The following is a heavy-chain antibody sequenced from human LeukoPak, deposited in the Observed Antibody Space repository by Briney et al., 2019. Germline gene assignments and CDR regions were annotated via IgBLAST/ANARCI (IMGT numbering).Heavy chain of an antibody. V-gene: IGHV3-21*04. CDR1: GFGFSSYP. Sequence: GGSLRLSCAASGFGFSSYPMNWVRQAPGKGLEWVSSISSSSDYLYYADSVKGRFTISRDNAKKSLFLQMNSLRAEDTALYYCAKDPGYYYDSSGIFDYWGQGTLVTVSS. CDR2: ISSSSDYL. D-gene: IGHD3-22*01. J-gene: IGHJ4*02. CDR3: AKDPGYYYDSSGIFDY.